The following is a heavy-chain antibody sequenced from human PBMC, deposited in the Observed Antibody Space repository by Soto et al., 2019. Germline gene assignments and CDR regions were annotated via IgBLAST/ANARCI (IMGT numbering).Heavy chain of an antibody. CDR3: ERVRGCRGSITMRYCAGFDI. Sequence: ASVRVGGKASGDTVTSYGISWVRQARGQGLEGVGWISACNGNTNYAQKLQGRVTMTTDTSTSTAYMELRSLRYEGTDVYYCERVRGCRGSITMRYCAGFDIWG. CDR1: GDTVTSYG. J-gene: IGHJ3*02. V-gene: IGHV1-18*04. D-gene: IGHD3-22*01. CDR2: ISACNGNT.